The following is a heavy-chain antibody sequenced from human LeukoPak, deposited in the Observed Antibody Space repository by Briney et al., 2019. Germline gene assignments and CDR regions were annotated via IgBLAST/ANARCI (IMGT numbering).Heavy chain of an antibody. Sequence: GGSLRLSCAASGFTFSSYAMSWVRQAPGKGLEWVSAISGSGGSTYYADSVKGRFTISRDNSKNTLYLQMNSLRAEDTAVYYRAKDQETYDSSGYLFHYYYYYGMDVWGQGTTVTVSS. D-gene: IGHD3-22*01. J-gene: IGHJ6*02. CDR1: GFTFSSYA. V-gene: IGHV3-23*01. CDR3: AKDQETYDSSGYLFHYYYYYGMDV. CDR2: ISGSGGST.